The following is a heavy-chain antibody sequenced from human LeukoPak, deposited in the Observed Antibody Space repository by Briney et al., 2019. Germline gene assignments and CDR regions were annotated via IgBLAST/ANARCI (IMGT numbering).Heavy chain of an antibody. CDR2: INPKSGAT. CDR3: AREGPTYNWKRDWFDP. CDR1: GYTLTELS. J-gene: IGHJ5*02. V-gene: IGHV1-2*02. Sequence: ASVKVSCKVSGYTLTELSMHWVRQAPGKGLEWMGWINPKSGATNYAQKFQGRVTMTRDTSISTAYMELRRLTSDDTAVYYCAREGPTYNWKRDWFDPWGQGTLVTVSS. D-gene: IGHD1-20*01.